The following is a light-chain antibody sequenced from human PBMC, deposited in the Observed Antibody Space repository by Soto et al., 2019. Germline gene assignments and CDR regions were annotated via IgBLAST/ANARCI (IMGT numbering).Light chain of an antibody. J-gene: IGKJ1*01. CDR1: QSVDRY. Sequence: EIQMTQSPSTLSASVGDRVSITCRASQSVDRYLAWYQQKPGKAPHLLIYDASSLESGVPSRFSGSGSGTEFTLTISTLQSEDFAIYYCQHYNNWPPWTFGQGTKVDIK. CDR2: DAS. V-gene: IGKV1-5*01. CDR3: QHYNNWPPWT.